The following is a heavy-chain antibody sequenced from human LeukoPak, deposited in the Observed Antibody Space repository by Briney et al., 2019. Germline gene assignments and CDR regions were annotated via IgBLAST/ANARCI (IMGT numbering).Heavy chain of an antibody. V-gene: IGHV3-74*01. Sequence: GGSLRLSCAASGFTFSNYWMHWVRQAPGKGLVWVSRINSDGSSTSYAESVKGRFTISRDNAKKTLYLQMNSLRAEDTAVYYCARLGIITAAGSNDYWGQGTLVTVSS. CDR3: ARLGIITAAGSNDY. CDR2: INSDGSST. J-gene: IGHJ4*02. D-gene: IGHD6-13*01. CDR1: GFTFSNYW.